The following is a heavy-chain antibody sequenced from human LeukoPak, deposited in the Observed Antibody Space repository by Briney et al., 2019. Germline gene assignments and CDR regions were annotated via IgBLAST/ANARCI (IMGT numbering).Heavy chain of an antibody. J-gene: IGHJ3*02. CDR1: GFTVSSNY. V-gene: IGHV3-53*01. D-gene: IGHD1-26*01. Sequence: GGSLRLSCAVSGFTVSSNYMSWVRQAPGKGPEWVSVIYSGGDTYYADSVKGRFTISRDNSKNTLYLQMNSLRAEDTAVYYCARDRPSSGSSFDIWGQGTMVTVSS. CDR2: IYSGGDT. CDR3: ARDRPSSGSSFDI.